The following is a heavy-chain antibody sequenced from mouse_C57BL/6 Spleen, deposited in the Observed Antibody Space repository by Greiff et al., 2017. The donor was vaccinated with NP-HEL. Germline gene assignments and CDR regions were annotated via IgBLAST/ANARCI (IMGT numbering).Heavy chain of an antibody. D-gene: IGHD1-1*01. J-gene: IGHJ2*01. CDR2: IYPGDGDT. Sequence: SGPELVKPGASVKISCKASGYAFSSSWMNWVKQRPGKGLEWIGRIYPGDGDTNYNGKFKGKATLTADKSSSTAYMQLSSLTSEDSAVYFCARSITTVVATREENVDYWGQGTTLTVSS. CDR1: GYAFSSSW. CDR3: ARSITTVVATREENVDY. V-gene: IGHV1-82*01.